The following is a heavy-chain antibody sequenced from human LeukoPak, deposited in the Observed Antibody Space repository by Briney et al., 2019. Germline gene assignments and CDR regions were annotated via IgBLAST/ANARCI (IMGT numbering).Heavy chain of an antibody. D-gene: IGHD3-16*01. V-gene: IGHV3-74*03. CDR3: GRGGSYGDY. CDR1: GFTFSRYW. CDR2: VNPDGSST. Sequence: PGGSLRLSCAASGFTFSRYWMHWVRQVPGKGLVWVSRVNPDGSSTTYADSVKGRFTSSRDNAKNTLYLRMNRLRVEDTAVYYCGRGGSYGDYWGQGILVTVSS. J-gene: IGHJ4*02.